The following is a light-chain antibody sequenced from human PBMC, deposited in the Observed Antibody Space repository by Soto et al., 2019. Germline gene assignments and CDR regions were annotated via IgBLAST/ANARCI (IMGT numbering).Light chain of an antibody. CDR2: DAS. Sequence: DIQMTQSPSTLSASVGDRVTITCRASQSISSWLAWYQQKPGKAPKLLIYDASSLESGVPSRFSGSGSGTEFTLTISSLQPDDFATYYCQQYNSYSPLFTFGPGTKV. J-gene: IGKJ3*01. V-gene: IGKV1-5*01. CDR1: QSISSW. CDR3: QQYNSYSPLFT.